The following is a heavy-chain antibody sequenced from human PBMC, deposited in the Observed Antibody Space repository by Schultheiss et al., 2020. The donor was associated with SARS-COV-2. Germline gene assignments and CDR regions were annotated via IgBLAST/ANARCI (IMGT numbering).Heavy chain of an antibody. V-gene: IGHV4-38-2*02. CDR3: ARDDSEPSIAAAFGPYGMDV. CDR2: IYHSGST. J-gene: IGHJ6*02. D-gene: IGHD6-13*01. CDR1: GYSISSGYY. Sequence: SETLSLTCAVSGYSISSGYYWGWIRQPPGKGLEWIGEIYHSGSTYYNPSLKSLVTISVNTSKNQFSLKLNSVTAADTAVYYCARDDSEPSIAAAFGPYGMDVWGQGTTVTVSS.